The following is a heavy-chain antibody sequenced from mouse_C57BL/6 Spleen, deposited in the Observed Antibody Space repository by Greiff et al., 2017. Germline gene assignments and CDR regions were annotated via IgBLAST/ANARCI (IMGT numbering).Heavy chain of an antibody. CDR1: GYTFTDYY. V-gene: IGHV1-76*01. CDR2: IYPGSGNT. J-gene: IGHJ2*01. CDR3: ARGSGWLHLDY. D-gene: IGHD2-3*01. Sequence: QVQLQQSGAELVRPGASVKLSCKASGYTFTDYYINWVKQRPGQGLEWIARIYPGSGNTYYNEKFKGKATLTAEKSSSTAYMQLSSLTSEDSAVYFCARGSGWLHLDYWGQGTTLTVSS.